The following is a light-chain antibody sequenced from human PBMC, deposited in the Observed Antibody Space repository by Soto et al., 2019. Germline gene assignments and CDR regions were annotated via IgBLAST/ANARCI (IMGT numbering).Light chain of an antibody. CDR2: EVT. V-gene: IGLV2-23*02. Sequence: QSVLTQPASVSGSPGQSITISCTGTSSDIGSNNLVSWYQQHPGKVPRLMIFEVTRRPSGVSNRFSGSKSGNTASLTISGLQAEDEADYYCCSYSGSSTPVLFGGGTQLTVL. CDR1: SSDIGSNNL. CDR3: CSYSGSSTPVL. J-gene: IGLJ2*01.